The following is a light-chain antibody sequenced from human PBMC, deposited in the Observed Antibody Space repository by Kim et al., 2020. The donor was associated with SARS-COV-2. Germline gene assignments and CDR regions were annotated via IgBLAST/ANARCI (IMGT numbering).Light chain of an antibody. CDR1: SGGIARSY. CDR3: HSYDSSTQV. Sequence: GKTITFSCTRSSGGIARSYVQWYQQRPGSAPTTLIFEDDQRPSGVPDRFSGSIDRSSNSASLTISGLKTEDEADYYCHSYDSSTQVFGGGTQLTVL. J-gene: IGLJ2*01. CDR2: EDD. V-gene: IGLV6-57*03.